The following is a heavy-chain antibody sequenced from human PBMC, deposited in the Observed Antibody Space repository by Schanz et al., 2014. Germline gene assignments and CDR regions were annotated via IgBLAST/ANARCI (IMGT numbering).Heavy chain of an antibody. CDR3: GRGFSRSYIDF. J-gene: IGHJ4*02. V-gene: IGHV1-18*01. CDR1: GYTFSSYG. Sequence: QVQLVQSGAEVKKPGASVKVSCKTSGYTFSSYGITWVRQAPGQGLEWMGWISPYNGNTNYAPKVQGRVTMTTDTSTSTAYMELSSLRSDDTAVYYCGRGFSRSYIDFWGQGTLITVSS. CDR2: ISPYNGNT. D-gene: IGHD3-10*01.